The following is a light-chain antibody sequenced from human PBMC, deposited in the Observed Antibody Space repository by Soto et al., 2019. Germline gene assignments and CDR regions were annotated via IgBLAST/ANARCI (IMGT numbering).Light chain of an antibody. CDR3: QQYNGYRWT. CDR2: KAS. V-gene: IGKV1-5*03. Sequence: DIQMTQSPSTLSVSVGDRVTITCRASQSISPWLAWYQQKPGKAPKLLIYKASSLESGVPSRFSGSGSGTEFTLTISSLQPDDFATYYCQQYNGYRWTFGQGTKVEIK. J-gene: IGKJ1*01. CDR1: QSISPW.